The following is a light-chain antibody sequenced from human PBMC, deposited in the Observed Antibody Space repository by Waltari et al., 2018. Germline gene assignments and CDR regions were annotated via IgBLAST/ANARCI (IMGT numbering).Light chain of an antibody. V-gene: IGLV2-18*02. CDR2: EVS. Sequence: CYQQSPGTAPKHMIYEVSNRPSGVPDRFSGSKSGNTASLTISGLQAEDEVDYYCSSYTSSNTWVFGGGTKLTVL. J-gene: IGLJ3*02. CDR3: SSYTSSNTWV.